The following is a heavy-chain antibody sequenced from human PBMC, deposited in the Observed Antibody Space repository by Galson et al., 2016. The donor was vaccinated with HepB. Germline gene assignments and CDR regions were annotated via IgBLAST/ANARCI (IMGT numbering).Heavy chain of an antibody. V-gene: IGHV3-23*01. CDR2: ISGFGDRT. CDR1: GFTFSFNA. Sequence: SLRLSCAASGFTFSFNAMTWVRQAPGKGLEWVSAISGFGDRTYYADSVKGRFTISRDNSKSTLYLQMNSLRADDTALYYCVKESPHSALGRKYYFDYWGQGALVTVSP. D-gene: IGHD3-10*01. J-gene: IGHJ4*02. CDR3: VKESPHSALGRKYYFDY.